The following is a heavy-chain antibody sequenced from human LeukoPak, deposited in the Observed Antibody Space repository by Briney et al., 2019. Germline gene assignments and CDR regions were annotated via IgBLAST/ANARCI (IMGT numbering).Heavy chain of an antibody. V-gene: IGHV3-43*02. CDR3: VKELYSGLIELDY. CDR2: INGDGAST. Sequence: GGSLRLSCAASGFAFDDYAMHWVRQAPGKGLEWVSPINGDGASTYYADSVKGRFTISRDNNKNSLYLQMNSLRTEDTALYYCVKELYSGLIELDYWGEGTLVTVSS. J-gene: IGHJ4*02. CDR1: GFAFDDYA. D-gene: IGHD5-12*01.